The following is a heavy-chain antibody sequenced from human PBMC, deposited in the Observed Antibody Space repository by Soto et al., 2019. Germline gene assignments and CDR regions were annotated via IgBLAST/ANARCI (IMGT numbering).Heavy chain of an antibody. Sequence: PSETLSLTCDVSGGSIDNSHSFWGWVRQPPGRGLEFLGSVYYSGGTYYNPSLKSRVTISVDTSKNQFSLKLSSVTAADTAVYYCARDAGSGSYRYYYYGMDVWGQGTTVTVSS. CDR3: ARDAGSGSYRYYYYGMDV. V-gene: IGHV4-39*07. J-gene: IGHJ6*02. CDR2: VYYSGGT. D-gene: IGHD3-10*01. CDR1: GGSIDNSHSF.